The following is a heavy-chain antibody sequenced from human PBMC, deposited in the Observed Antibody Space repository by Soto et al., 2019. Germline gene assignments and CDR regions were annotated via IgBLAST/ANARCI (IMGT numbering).Heavy chain of an antibody. CDR2: VSGYTGNK. V-gene: IGHV1-18*01. CDR1: GYIFTNYD. D-gene: IGHD3-10*01. Sequence: QVQLVQSETEVKKPGASVKVSCKASGYIFTNYDITWVRQAPGQGLEWMGWVSGYTGNKKYAQKFQDRVTMTTDTSTSTVYMELRSLRSDDTSVYYCARFGSATYFYYGVDGWGQGTTV. CDR3: ARFGSATYFYYGVDG. J-gene: IGHJ6*02.